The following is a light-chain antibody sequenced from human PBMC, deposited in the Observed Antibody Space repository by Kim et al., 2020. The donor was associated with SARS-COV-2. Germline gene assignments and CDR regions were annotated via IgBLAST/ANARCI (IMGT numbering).Light chain of an antibody. Sequence: ELTQPPSASGTPGQRVTISCSGSSSNIGSNTVNLYQQLPGTAPKLLIYSNNQRPSGVPDRFSGSKSGTSASLAISGLQSEDEADYYCAAWDDSLNGPVFGGGTQLTVL. CDR3: AAWDDSLNGPV. J-gene: IGLJ2*01. CDR1: SSNIGSNT. V-gene: IGLV1-44*01. CDR2: SNN.